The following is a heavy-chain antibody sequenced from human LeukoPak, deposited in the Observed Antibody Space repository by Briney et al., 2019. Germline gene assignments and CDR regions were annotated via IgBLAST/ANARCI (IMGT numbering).Heavy chain of an antibody. CDR2: ISPNSGGT. V-gene: IGHV1-2*06. J-gene: IGHJ4*02. CDR1: GYTFTGYY. D-gene: IGHD6-19*01. Sequence: ASVKVSCKASGYTFTGYYMHWVRQAPGQGLEWMGRISPNSGGTNYAQKFQGRVTMTRDTSISTAYMELSRLRSDDTAVYYCARDSGYSSGWDAPRFDYWGQGTLVTVSS. CDR3: ARDSGYSSGWDAPRFDY.